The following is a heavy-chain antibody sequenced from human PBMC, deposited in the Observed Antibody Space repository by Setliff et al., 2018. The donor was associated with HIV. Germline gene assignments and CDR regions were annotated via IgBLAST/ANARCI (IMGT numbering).Heavy chain of an antibody. Sequence: SETLSLTCTVSGGSISSGFYYWNWIRQHPGKGLEWIGYIYYSGSTYYNPSLKSRLTMSVDTSKNQFSLKLNSTTAADTAVYYCARDRALRFSKSPSFNYFDVWGQGALVTVSS. CDR2: IYYSGST. V-gene: IGHV4-31*03. CDR1: GGSISSGFYY. CDR3: ARDRALRFSKSPSFNYFDV. J-gene: IGHJ4*02. D-gene: IGHD3-10*01.